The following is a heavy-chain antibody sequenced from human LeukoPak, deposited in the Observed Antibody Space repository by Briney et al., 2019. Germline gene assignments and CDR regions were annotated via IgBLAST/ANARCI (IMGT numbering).Heavy chain of an antibody. D-gene: IGHD3-3*01. Sequence: PSETLSLTCTVSGGSISSYYWSWIRQPPGKGLEWIGRIHTSGSTNYNPSLKSRVSMSLDTSKNQFSLKLNSVTAADTAVYYCARADSWSGYRFDLWGQGTLVSVSS. CDR3: ARADSWSGYRFDL. CDR2: IHTSGST. J-gene: IGHJ4*02. CDR1: GGSISSYY. V-gene: IGHV4-4*07.